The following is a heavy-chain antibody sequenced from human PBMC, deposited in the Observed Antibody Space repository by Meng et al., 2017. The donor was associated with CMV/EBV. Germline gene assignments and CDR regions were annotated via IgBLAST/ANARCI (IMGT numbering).Heavy chain of an antibody. J-gene: IGHJ6*02. V-gene: IGHV3-48*03. CDR2: ISSSGSTI. CDR3: ARSSSWYFQTDYYYYGMDV. D-gene: IGHD6-13*01. Sequence: GESLKISCAASGFTFSSYEMNWVRQAPGKGLEWVSYISSSGSTIYYADSVKGRFTISIDNAKNSLYLQMNSLRAEDTAVYYCARSSSWYFQTDYYYYGMDVWGQGTTVTVSS. CDR1: GFTFSSYE.